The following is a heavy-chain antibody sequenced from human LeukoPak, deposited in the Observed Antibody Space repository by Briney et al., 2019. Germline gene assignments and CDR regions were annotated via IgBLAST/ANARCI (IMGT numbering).Heavy chain of an antibody. D-gene: IGHD3-22*01. CDR2: ISSSSSYI. V-gene: IGHV3-21*01. J-gene: IGHJ4*02. Sequence: GGSLRLSCAASGFTFSNYSMNWVRQAPGKGLEWVSSISSSSSYIYYADSVKGRFTISRDNAKNSLYLQMNSLRAEDTAVYYCARDLGRRDYYDSSGYYRSYYFDYWGQGTLVTVSS. CDR3: ARDLGRRDYYDSSGYYRSYYFDY. CDR1: GFTFSNYS.